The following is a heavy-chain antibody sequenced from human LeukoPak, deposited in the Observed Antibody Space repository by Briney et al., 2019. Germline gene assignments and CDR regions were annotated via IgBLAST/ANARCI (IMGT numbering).Heavy chain of an antibody. CDR2: INPSGGST. V-gene: IGHV1-46*01. J-gene: IGHJ6*02. D-gene: IGHD2-15*01. CDR1: GYTFTSYY. Sequence: ASVKVSCKASGYTFTSYYMHWVRQAPGQGLEWMGIINPSGGSTSYAQKFQGRVTMTRDTSTSTVYMELSSLRSGDTAVYYCAREIYCSGGSCYPPKPTYGMDVWGQGTTVTVSS. CDR3: AREIYCSGGSCYPPKPTYGMDV.